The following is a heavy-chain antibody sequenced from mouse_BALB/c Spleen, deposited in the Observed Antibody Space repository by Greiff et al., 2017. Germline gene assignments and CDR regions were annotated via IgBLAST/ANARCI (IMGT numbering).Heavy chain of an antibody. D-gene: IGHD2-3*01. J-gene: IGHJ4*01. CDR1: GFSLTSYG. Sequence: VKLVESGPGLVAPSQSLSITCTVSGFSLTSYGVHWVRQPPGKGLEWLGVIWAGGSTNYNSALMSRLSISKDNSKSQVFLKMNSLQTDDTAMYYCARDDAYAMDYWGQGTSVTVSS. V-gene: IGHV2-9*02. CDR3: ARDDAYAMDY. CDR2: IWAGGST.